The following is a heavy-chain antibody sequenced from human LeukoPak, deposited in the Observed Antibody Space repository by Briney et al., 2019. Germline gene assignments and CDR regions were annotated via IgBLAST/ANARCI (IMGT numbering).Heavy chain of an antibody. D-gene: IGHD4-17*01. CDR2: ISSGSSTI. V-gene: IGHV3-48*03. CDR1: GFSISSYE. J-gene: IGHJ4*02. Sequence: GGSLRLSCAASGFSISSYEMIWVRQAPGKGLEWVSYISSGSSTIYYADSVKGRFSISRDNAKNSLYLQMNSLRAEDTALYYCASHYGDYSFDYCGQGTLVTVSS. CDR3: ASHYGDYSFDY.